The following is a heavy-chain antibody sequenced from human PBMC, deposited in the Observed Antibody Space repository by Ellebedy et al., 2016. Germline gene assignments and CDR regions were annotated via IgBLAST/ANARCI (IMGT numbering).Heavy chain of an antibody. CDR1: GYSFTSYW. Sequence: KVSCXGSGYSFTSYWIGWVRQMPGKGLEWMGIIYPGDSDTRYSPSFQGQVTISADKSISTAYLQWSSLKASDTAMYYCARHTADEMATNSAPFDYWGQGTLVTVSS. V-gene: IGHV5-51*01. CDR3: ARHTADEMATNSAPFDY. J-gene: IGHJ4*02. D-gene: IGHD5-24*01. CDR2: IYPGDSDT.